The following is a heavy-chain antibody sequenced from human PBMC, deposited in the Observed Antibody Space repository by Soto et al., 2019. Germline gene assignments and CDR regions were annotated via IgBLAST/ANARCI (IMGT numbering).Heavy chain of an antibody. CDR2: MNPNRGNT. V-gene: IGHV1-8*01. D-gene: IGHD3-10*01. Sequence: QVQLVQSGAEVKKPGASVKVSCKASGYTFTSYDINWVRQATGQGLEWMGWMNPNRGNTCYAQKFPGIVTITINTSISTAYMELCRLRSDDTAVYYCPRSGSGSYDWFVPWVQVTLLTVSS. CDR1: GYTFTSYD. CDR3: PRSGSGSYDWFVP. J-gene: IGHJ5*02.